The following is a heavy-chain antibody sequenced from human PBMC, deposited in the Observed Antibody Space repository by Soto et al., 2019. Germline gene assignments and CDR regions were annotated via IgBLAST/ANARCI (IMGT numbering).Heavy chain of an antibody. V-gene: IGHV2-5*02. CDR1: GFSLSTSGVG. D-gene: IGHD2-2*02. Sequence: QITLKESGPTLVNPTQTLTLTCTFSGFSLSTSGVGVGWIRQPPGKALEWLALIYWDDDKRYSPSLKSRLTITKDTSKNQVVLTMTNMDPVDTATYYCAHSQDIVVVPAAIRKNWFDPWGQGTLVTVSS. CDR3: AHSQDIVVVPAAIRKNWFDP. J-gene: IGHJ5*02. CDR2: IYWDDDK.